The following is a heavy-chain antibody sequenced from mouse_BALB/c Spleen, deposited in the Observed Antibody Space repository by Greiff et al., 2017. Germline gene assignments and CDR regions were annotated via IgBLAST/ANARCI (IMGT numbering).Heavy chain of an antibody. D-gene: IGHD2-1*01. V-gene: IGHV5-6-5*01. CDR2: ISSGGST. CDR1: GFTFSSYA. J-gene: IGHJ4*01. CDR3: ARGLYYGNSPYAMDY. Sequence: DVMLVESGGGLVKPGGSLKLSCAASGFTFSSYAMSWVRQTPEKRLEWVASISSGGSTYYPDSVKGRFTISRDNARNILYLQMSSLRSEDTAMYYCARGLYYGNSPYAMDYWGQGTSVTVSS.